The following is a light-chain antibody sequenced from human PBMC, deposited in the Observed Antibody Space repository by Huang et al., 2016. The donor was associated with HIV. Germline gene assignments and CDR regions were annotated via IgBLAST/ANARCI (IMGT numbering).Light chain of an antibody. CDR1: QNVNTD. J-gene: IGKJ4*01. V-gene: IGKV3-15*01. CDR3: QQYSNWPPLT. CDR2: GAS. Sequence: EVVITQSPAILSVSPGESATLSCRASQNVNTDLAWYKHNPGQAPRLLIYGASTRATGIPARFSGNGSETEFTLTISSLQSEDFAIYYCQQYSNWPPLTFGGGTKVEIK.